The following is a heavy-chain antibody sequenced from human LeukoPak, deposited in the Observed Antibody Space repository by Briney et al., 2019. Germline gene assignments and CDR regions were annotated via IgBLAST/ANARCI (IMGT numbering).Heavy chain of an antibody. V-gene: IGHV3-21*01. J-gene: IGHJ4*02. CDR1: GFTFGRNS. CDR3: ARGGVGVTLISWSDY. CDR2: ISTSSSYI. Sequence: PGGSLRLSCAVSGFTFGRNSMSWVRQAPGKGLEWVSSISTSSSYIYYADSVKGRFTISRDNARNSLYLQMNSLRAEDTAVYYCARGGVGVTLISWSDYWGQGTLVTVSS. D-gene: IGHD1-26*01.